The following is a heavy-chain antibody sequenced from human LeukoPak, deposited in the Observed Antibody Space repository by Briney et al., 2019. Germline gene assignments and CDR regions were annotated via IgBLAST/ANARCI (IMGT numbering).Heavy chain of an antibody. CDR1: GGSISSYY. CDR3: ARVICSGGSCRFDY. V-gene: IGHV4-4*07. CDR2: SHTSGST. Sequence: SETLSLTCTVSGGSISSYYWNWIRQPAGKGLEWIGRSHTSGSTNYNPSLKSRVTMSVDTSKNKFSLKLSSVTAADTAVYYCARVICSGGSCRFDYWGQGTLVTVSS. J-gene: IGHJ4*02. D-gene: IGHD2-15*01.